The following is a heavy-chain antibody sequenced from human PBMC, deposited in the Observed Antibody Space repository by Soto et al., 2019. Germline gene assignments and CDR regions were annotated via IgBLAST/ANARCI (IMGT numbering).Heavy chain of an antibody. CDR1: GGSISSGGYY. D-gene: IGHD3-16*01. Sequence: QVQLQESGPGLLKPSQTLFLTCTVSGGSISSGGYYWSWIRQHPGKGLEWIGYMYYSGSTYYNPSLKSRVTISVDTSKNQFSLKLSSVTAAASAVYFCARDWGRDGCFDYWGQGTLVTVSS. V-gene: IGHV4-31*03. CDR3: ARDWGRDGCFDY. CDR2: MYYSGST. J-gene: IGHJ4*02.